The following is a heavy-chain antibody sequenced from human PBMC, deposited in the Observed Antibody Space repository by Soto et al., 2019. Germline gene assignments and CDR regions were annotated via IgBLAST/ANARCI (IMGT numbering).Heavy chain of an antibody. CDR3: ARLLEDLVVVVAATDPYYFDY. CDR1: GYSFTSYW. V-gene: IGHV5-51*01. CDR2: IYPGDSDT. J-gene: IGHJ4*02. Sequence: GESLKISCKGSGYSFTSYWIGWVRQMPGKGLEWMGIIYPGDSDTRYSPSFQGQVTISADKSISTAYLQWSSLKASDTAMYYCARLLEDLVVVVAATDPYYFDYWGQGTLVTVSS. D-gene: IGHD2-15*01.